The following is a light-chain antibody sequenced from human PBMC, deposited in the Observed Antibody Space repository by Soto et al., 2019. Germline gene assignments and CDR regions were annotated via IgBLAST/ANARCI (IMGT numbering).Light chain of an antibody. CDR2: EAS. CDR1: KSIRYW. J-gene: IGKJ1*01. CDR3: QQYTSYPWT. V-gene: IGKV1-5*03. Sequence: IQMTQSPSALSESVGDRATITFRVSKSIRYWMAWFQQKAGKAPKLLIYEASRLESGVPSRSSGSGSGTEFTLTIISXQPDDFGTYDCQQYTSYPWTFGQGTKVDIK.